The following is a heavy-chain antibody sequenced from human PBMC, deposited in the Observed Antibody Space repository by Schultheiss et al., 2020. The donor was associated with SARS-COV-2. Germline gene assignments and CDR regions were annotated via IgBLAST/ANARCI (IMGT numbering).Heavy chain of an antibody. J-gene: IGHJ5*02. CDR1: GFTFDDYG. CDR3: AREGGPTGIITIFDENLNWFDP. V-gene: IGHV3-20*01. Sequence: GGSLRLSCAASGFTFDDYGMSWVRQAPGKGLEWVSGINWNGGSTGYADSVKGRFTISRDNAKNSLYLQMNSLRAEDTALYHCAREGGPTGIITIFDENLNWFDPWGQGTLVTVSS. D-gene: IGHD3-3*01. CDR2: INWNGGST.